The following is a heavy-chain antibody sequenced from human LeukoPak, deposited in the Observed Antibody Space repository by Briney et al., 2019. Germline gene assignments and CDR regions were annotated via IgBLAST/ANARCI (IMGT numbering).Heavy chain of an antibody. CDR2: INPNSGGT. CDR3: ARGGAVTVVVPAASNDLDY. CDR1: GYTFTGYY. D-gene: IGHD2-2*01. Sequence: ASVKVSCKASGYTFTGYYMHWVRQAPGQGLEWMGWINPNSGGTNYAQKFQGRVTMTRDTSISTAYMELSRLRSDDTAVYCCARGGAVTVVVPAASNDLDYWGQGTLVTVSS. J-gene: IGHJ4*02. V-gene: IGHV1-2*02.